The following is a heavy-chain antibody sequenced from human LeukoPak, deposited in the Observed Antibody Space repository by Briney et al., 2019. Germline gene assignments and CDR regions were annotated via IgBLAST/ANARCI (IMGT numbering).Heavy chain of an antibody. Sequence: GGSLRLSSAASGFTFSSYSMNWVRQAPGKGLEWVSYISSRSSTIYYADSVKGRFTISRDNAKNSLYLQMNSLRAEDTAVYYCARALGYCSSNSCYYFDNWGQGTLVTVSS. CDR3: ARALGYCSSNSCYYFDN. CDR1: GFTFSSYS. V-gene: IGHV3-48*01. CDR2: ISSRSSTI. J-gene: IGHJ4*02. D-gene: IGHD2-2*01.